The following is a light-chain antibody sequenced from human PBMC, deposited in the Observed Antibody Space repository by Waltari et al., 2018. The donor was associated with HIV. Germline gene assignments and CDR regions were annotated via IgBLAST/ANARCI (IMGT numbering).Light chain of an antibody. CDR1: KSVSSY. Sequence: ETARRQSPATPSVSPGERATRACRASKSVSSYLAWYQQKPGHAPRLLIYAVSTTPTRIPARFSGRVSVTDFTVTISGLQSEDFALYSFQQSDLWALTLG. J-gene: IGKJ5*01. V-gene: IGKV3-15*01. CDR2: AVS. CDR3: QQSDLWALT.